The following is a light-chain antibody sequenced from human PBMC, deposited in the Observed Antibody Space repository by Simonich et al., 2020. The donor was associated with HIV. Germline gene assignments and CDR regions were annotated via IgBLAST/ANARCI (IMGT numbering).Light chain of an antibody. CDR2: WAS. CDR1: RNILYNSNNKNY. Sequence: DIVMTQSPDSLAVSLGERATINCKSSRNILYNSNNKNYLAWYQQKPGQPPNLLLYWASTRESGVPDRFSARGSGTDFTLTISSLQAEDVAVYYCQQYYTTPPTFGQGTKVEIK. J-gene: IGKJ1*01. V-gene: IGKV4-1*01. CDR3: QQYYTTPPT.